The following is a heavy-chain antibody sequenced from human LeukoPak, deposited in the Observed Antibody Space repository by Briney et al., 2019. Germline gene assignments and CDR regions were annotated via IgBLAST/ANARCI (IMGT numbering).Heavy chain of an antibody. D-gene: IGHD3-3*01. J-gene: IGHJ6*03. Sequence: GESLKISCKGSGYTFFTYWIGWVRQMPGKGLEWMGTIYLGDFDTRYSPSFKGKVTMSAAKSIRTAYLQWSSLKATDTAIYYWARKGSPMTIFGVAEYYYYTDVWGKGTTVTVSS. CDR3: ARKGSPMTIFGVAEYYYYTDV. CDR2: IYLGDFDT. V-gene: IGHV5-51*01. CDR1: GYTFFTYW.